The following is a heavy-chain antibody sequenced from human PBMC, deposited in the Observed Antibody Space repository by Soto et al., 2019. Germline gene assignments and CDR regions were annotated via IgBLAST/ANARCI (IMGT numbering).Heavy chain of an antibody. CDR3: ASGRHELEPFAP. V-gene: IGHV1-2*02. CDR2: INPNSGGT. D-gene: IGHD1-1*01. J-gene: IGHJ5*02. CDR1: GYTFTDYY. Sequence: QVQLVQSGAEVRKTGASVKVSCKASGYTFTDYYIRWVRQAPGQGLEWMGWINPNSGGTNYAQRLQGVVTMNRDTAISPAYMELSRLTSDDTAVYYCASGRHELEPFAPWGQGTLVTVSS.